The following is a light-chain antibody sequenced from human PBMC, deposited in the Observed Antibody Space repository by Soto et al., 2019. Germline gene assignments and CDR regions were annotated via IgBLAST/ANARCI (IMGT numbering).Light chain of an antibody. J-gene: IGLJ3*02. CDR2: DII. V-gene: IGLV2-14*03. Sequence: QSVLTQPASVSGSPGQSITISCTGTSSDVGAYIFVSWYQQHPGKAPKLMIYDIINRPSGVSNRFSGSKSGNTASLTISGLQAEDEADYYCVSYTSSSTWVFGGGTKLTVL. CDR3: VSYTSSSTWV. CDR1: SSDVGAYIF.